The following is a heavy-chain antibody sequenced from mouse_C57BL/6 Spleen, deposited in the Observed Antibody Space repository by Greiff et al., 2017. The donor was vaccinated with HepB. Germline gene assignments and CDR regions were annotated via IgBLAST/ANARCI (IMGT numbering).Heavy chain of an antibody. V-gene: IGHV1-55*01. D-gene: IGHD1-1*01. Sequence: QVHVKQPGAELVKPGASVKMSCKASGYTFTSYWITWVKQRPGQGLEWIGDIYPGSGSTNYNEKFKSKATLTVDTSSSTAYMQLSSLTSEDSAVYYCARFYYYGSYYFDYWGQGTTLTVSS. CDR1: GYTFTSYW. J-gene: IGHJ2*01. CDR2: IYPGSGST. CDR3: ARFYYYGSYYFDY.